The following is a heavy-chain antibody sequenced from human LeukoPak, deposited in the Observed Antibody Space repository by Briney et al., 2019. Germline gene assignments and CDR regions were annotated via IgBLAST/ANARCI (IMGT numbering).Heavy chain of an antibody. Sequence: GGSLRLSCAASGFTLNTYVMTWVRQAPGKGLEWVSTFSSGGNTYYADSVKGRFTISRDNSKNTLYLQTNSLRAEDTAVYYCAACSGGSCYQWGYWGQGTLVTVSS. CDR1: GFTLNTYV. CDR2: FSSGGNT. J-gene: IGHJ4*02. D-gene: IGHD2-15*01. V-gene: IGHV3-23*01. CDR3: AACSGGSCYQWGY.